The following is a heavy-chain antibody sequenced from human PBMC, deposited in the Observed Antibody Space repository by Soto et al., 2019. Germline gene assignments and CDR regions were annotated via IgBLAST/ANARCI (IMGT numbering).Heavy chain of an antibody. V-gene: IGHV4-59*08. D-gene: IGHD6-19*01. Sequence: SETLSLTCTVSGGSISSYYWSWIRQPPGKGLEWIGYIYYSGSTNYNPSLKSRVAMSVDTSKNQFSLKLSSVTAADTAVFYCARLTVAVTGTFVDCWGQGTLVTVSS. J-gene: IGHJ4*02. CDR3: ARLTVAVTGTFVDC. CDR2: IYYSGST. CDR1: GGSISSYY.